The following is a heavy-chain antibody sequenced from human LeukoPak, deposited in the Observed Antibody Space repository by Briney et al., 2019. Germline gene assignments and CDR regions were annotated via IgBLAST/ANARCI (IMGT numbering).Heavy chain of an antibody. D-gene: IGHD6-13*01. J-gene: IGHJ6*03. CDR1: GFTFSSYG. Sequence: SGGSLRLSCAASGFTFSSYGMHWVRQAPGKGLEWVAVIWYDGSNKYYADSVKGRFTISRDNSKNTLYLQMNSLRAEDTAVYYCARETPAAGSFYYYYYMDVWGKGTTVTVSS. CDR3: ARETPAAGSFYYYYYMDV. V-gene: IGHV3-33*01. CDR2: IWYDGSNK.